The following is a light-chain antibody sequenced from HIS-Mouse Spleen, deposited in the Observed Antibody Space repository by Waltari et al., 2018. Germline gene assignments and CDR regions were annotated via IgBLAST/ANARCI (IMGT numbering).Light chain of an antibody. CDR3: QQLNSYPPT. V-gene: IGKV1-9*01. Sequence: IQLTQSPSLLSASVGDRLAITCRASQGISSYLAWYQQTPGKAPKLLVYAASTLQSGVPSRFSGSGSGTEFTLTISSLQPEDFATYYCQQLNSYPPTFGQGTKVEIK. CDR1: QGISSY. J-gene: IGKJ1*01. CDR2: AAS.